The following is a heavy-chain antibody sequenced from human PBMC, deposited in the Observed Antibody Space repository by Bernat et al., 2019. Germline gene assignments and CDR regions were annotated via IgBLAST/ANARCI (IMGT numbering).Heavy chain of an antibody. J-gene: IGHJ4*02. CDR1: GFTFSDYY. CDR3: ARPSRYGDYRPFDS. D-gene: IGHD4-17*01. Sequence: QVQLVESGGGLVKPGGSLRLSCAASGFTFSDYYMNWIRQAPGKGLEWISSISSSSTYTNYADSVKGRFTISRHNAKNSLYLQMNSLGAEDTAVYYWARPSRYGDYRPFDSWGQGTLVTVSS. CDR2: ISSSSTYT. V-gene: IGHV3-11*05.